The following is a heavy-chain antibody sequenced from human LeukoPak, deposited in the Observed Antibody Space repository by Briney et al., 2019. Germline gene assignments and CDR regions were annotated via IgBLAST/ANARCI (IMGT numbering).Heavy chain of an antibody. CDR1: GFIFDEYA. V-gene: IGHV3-9*01. D-gene: IGHD3-22*01. Sequence: PGGSLRLSCAASGFIFDEYAMHWVRQAPGKGLEWVSGISWNSGSIGYADSVKGRFTISRDNAKNSLYLQMNSLRAEDTALYYCAKALCNYYDSSGYCPFDYWGQGTLVTVSS. CDR2: ISWNSGSI. J-gene: IGHJ4*02. CDR3: AKALCNYYDSSGYCPFDY.